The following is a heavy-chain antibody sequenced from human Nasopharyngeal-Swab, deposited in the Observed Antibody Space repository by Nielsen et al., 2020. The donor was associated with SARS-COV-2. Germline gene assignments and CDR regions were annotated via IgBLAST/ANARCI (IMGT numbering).Heavy chain of an antibody. V-gene: IGHV3-11*04. CDR2: ISRGGESI. Sequence: GESLKISCAASGFIFSDYYMTWIRQVPGKGLEWVSFISRGGESIYYADSVKGRFTISRDNAKNSVYLQMNSLRAEDPAVYYCARGDDTTDYYEPFDSWGQGTLVTVSS. J-gene: IGHJ4*02. CDR3: ARGDDTTDYYEPFDS. D-gene: IGHD3-22*01. CDR1: GFIFSDYY.